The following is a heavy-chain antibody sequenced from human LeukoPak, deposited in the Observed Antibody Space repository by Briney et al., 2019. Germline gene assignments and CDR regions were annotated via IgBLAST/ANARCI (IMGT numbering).Heavy chain of an antibody. D-gene: IGHD6-13*01. J-gene: IGHJ4*02. CDR2: ISHAGSNT. CDR1: GFTFSNYA. Sequence: PGGSLRLSCAASGFTFSNYAMHWVRQAPGKGLEWVAVISHAGSNTFYADSVKGRFTISRDNSKNTLYLQIDSLRPEDTAVYYCASGGMSSSWYVAYWGQGTLVTVSS. CDR3: ASGGMSSSWYVAY. V-gene: IGHV3-30-3*01.